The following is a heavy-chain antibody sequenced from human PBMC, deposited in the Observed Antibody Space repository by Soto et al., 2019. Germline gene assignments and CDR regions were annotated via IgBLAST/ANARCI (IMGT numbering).Heavy chain of an antibody. D-gene: IGHD2-21*01. CDR3: ARHDLASFYGMDV. J-gene: IGHJ6*02. V-gene: IGHV4-39*01. Sequence: SETLCLTCSVSGGSLITSYYWGWLRQPPGKGLALIGSIYYSGTTYYNPSLKSRVTIFVDTSKTQFSLMLGSVTAADTAVYYVARHDLASFYGMDVWGQGTTVTVSS. CDR1: GGSLITSYY. CDR2: IYYSGTT.